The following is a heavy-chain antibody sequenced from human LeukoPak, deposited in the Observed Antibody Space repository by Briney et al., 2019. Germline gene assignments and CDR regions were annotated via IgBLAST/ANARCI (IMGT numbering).Heavy chain of an antibody. CDR1: GFTFSSYA. D-gene: IGHD2-2*01. Sequence: GRSLRLSCAASGFTFSSYAISCVSQAPGEGLEWVSALSGSGGSTYYADSGKGRLTISRDNSKNTLYLQMNSLRAEDTAVYYCAKIMQAAAMGVDYWGQGTLVTVSS. J-gene: IGHJ4*02. V-gene: IGHV3-23*01. CDR3: AKIMQAAAMGVDY. CDR2: LSGSGGST.